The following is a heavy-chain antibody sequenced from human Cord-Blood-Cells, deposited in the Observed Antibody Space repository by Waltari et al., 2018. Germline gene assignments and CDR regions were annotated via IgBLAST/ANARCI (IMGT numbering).Heavy chain of an antibody. CDR3: ARGPGPGISISCFDY. D-gene: IGHD2-2*01. Sequence: QVQLQQWGAGLLKPSETLPLTCAVDGGSFSGYYWSWIRQPPGKGLEWIGEINHSGSTSDNPSRRGRVTISGDTAKNQFSLKLSSVVAADTALYYCARGPGPGISISCFDYWGQGTLVTVSS. J-gene: IGHJ4*02. CDR1: GGSFSGYY. CDR2: INHSGST. V-gene: IGHV4-34*01.